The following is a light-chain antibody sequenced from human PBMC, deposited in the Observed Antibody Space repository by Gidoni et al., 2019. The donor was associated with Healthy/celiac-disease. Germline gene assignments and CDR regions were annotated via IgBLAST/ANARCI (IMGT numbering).Light chain of an antibody. J-gene: IGLJ3*02. CDR3: SAWDSSLSAWV. V-gene: IGLV10-54*01. CDR2: RNN. CDR1: SNNVGNQG. Sequence: QAGLTQQPSVSKGLRQTATLTCTGNSNNVGNQGAAWLQQHQGHPPKLLSYRNNNRPSGISERLSASRSGNTASLTITGLQPEDEADYYCSAWDSSLSAWVFGGGTKLTV.